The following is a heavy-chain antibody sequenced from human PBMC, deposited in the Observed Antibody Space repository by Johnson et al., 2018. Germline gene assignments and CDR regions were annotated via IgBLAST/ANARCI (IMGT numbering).Heavy chain of an antibody. D-gene: IGHD5-18*01. CDR1: GGSISNYY. Sequence: QVQLQESGPRLVKPSETLSLTCSVSGGSISNYYWSWIRQPPGKGLEWIGYIYHTGSSNYNPSLKSRVTISVDTSKSQFSLQLSSVTAADTAVYYCARGSRYTYGDSYYYGMDVWGQGTTVTVSS. CDR3: ARGSRYTYGDSYYYGMDV. V-gene: IGHV4-59*01. J-gene: IGHJ6*02. CDR2: IYHTGSS.